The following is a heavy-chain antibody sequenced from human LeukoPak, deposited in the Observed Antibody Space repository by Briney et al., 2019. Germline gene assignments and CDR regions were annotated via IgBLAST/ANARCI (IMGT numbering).Heavy chain of an antibody. CDR2: MTTSGNTI. Sequence: GGSLRLSCVVSGITFSGYSMIWVRQAPGRGLEWLSFMTTSGNTIFYAESVKDRFTISRDNAKKSLYLQMNSLRDEDTAVYYCARVGGATAVTMYFEYWGQGTLVTVTS. V-gene: IGHV3-48*02. CDR1: GITFSGYS. CDR3: ARVGGATAVTMYFEY. J-gene: IGHJ4*02. D-gene: IGHD1-26*01.